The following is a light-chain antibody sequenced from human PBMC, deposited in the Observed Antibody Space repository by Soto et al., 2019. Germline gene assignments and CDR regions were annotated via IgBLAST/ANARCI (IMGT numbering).Light chain of an antibody. CDR3: RSYAGNNNLL. Sequence: QSALTQPASVSGSPGQSITISCTGTSSDVGGYNYVSWYQQHPGKAPKLMIYEVRERPSGVPDRFSGSKSGNTASLTVSGLQAEDEADYYCRSYAGNNNLLFGGGTKLTVL. V-gene: IGLV2-8*01. CDR2: EVR. J-gene: IGLJ2*01. CDR1: SSDVGGYNY.